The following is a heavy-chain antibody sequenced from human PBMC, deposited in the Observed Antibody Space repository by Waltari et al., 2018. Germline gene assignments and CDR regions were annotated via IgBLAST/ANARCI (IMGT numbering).Heavy chain of an antibody. D-gene: IGHD6-19*01. V-gene: IGHV1-69*01. CDR3: ARSSIAVAGIGSYYYYGMDV. CDR2: IIPIFGTA. J-gene: IGHJ6*02. CDR1: GGTFSSYA. Sequence: QVQLVQSGAEVKKPGSSVKVSCKASGGTFSSYAISWVRQAPGQGLEWMGGIIPIFGTANYAQKFQGRVTITADESTSTAYMELSSLRSEDTAVYYCARSSIAVAGIGSYYYYGMDVWGQGTTVTVSS.